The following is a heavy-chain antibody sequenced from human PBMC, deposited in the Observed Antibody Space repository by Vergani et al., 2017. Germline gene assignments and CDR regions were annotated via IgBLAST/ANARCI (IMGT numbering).Heavy chain of an antibody. CDR2: INHSGST. CDR3: ARGSRIPKKKEWWFDP. Sequence: QVQLQQWGAGLLKPSETLSLTCAVYGGSFSGYYWSWIRQPPGKGLEWIGEINHSGSTNYNPSHKSRVTISVDTSKKQFSLKLSSVTAADTAVYYYARGSRIPKKKEWWFDPWGQGTLVTVSS. D-gene: IGHD2-15*01. J-gene: IGHJ5*02. CDR1: GGSFSGYY. V-gene: IGHV4-34*01.